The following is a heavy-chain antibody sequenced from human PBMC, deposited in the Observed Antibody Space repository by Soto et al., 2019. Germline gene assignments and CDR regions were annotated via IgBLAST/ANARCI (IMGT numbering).Heavy chain of an antibody. Sequence: GSLRLSCAASGFTFSSYAMSWVRQAPGKGLEWVSAISGSGGSTYYADSVKGRFTISRDNSKNTLYLQMNSLRAEDTAVYYCAKDQHYDFWSGYYTGYYFDYWGQGTLVTVS. CDR2: ISGSGGST. V-gene: IGHV3-23*01. D-gene: IGHD3-3*01. J-gene: IGHJ4*02. CDR3: AKDQHYDFWSGYYTGYYFDY. CDR1: GFTFSSYA.